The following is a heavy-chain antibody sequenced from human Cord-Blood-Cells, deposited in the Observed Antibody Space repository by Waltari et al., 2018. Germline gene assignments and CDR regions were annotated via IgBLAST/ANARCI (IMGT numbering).Heavy chain of an antibody. V-gene: IGHV2-70*01. CDR2: IDWDDDK. CDR3: ARIRYSNYGFDP. D-gene: IGHD4-4*01. CDR1: GFSLSTSGMC. Sequence: QVTLRESGPALVKPTQTLTLTCTFSGFSLSTSGMCVSWLRQPPGKALEWLALIDWDDDKYYSTSLETRLTISKDTSKNQVVLTMTNMDPVDTATYYCARIRYSNYGFDPWGQGTLVTVSS. J-gene: IGHJ5*02.